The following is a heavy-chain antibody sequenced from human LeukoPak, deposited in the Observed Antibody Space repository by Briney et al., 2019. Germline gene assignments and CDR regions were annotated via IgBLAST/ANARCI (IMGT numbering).Heavy chain of an antibody. V-gene: IGHV4-59*12. Sequence: PSETLSLTCTVSGGSISSYYWNWIRQPPGKGLEWIGYIYYSGSTNYNPSLKSRVTISVDTSKNQFSLKLSSVTAADTAVYYCARDTAGDRFDYWGQGTLVTVSS. CDR3: ARDTAGDRFDY. CDR1: GGSISSYY. J-gene: IGHJ4*02. CDR2: IYYSGST. D-gene: IGHD5-18*01.